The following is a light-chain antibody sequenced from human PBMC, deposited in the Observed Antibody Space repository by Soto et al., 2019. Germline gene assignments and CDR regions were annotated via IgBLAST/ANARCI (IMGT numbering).Light chain of an antibody. CDR1: QSIHTS. V-gene: IGKV3-11*01. Sequence: VLTQSPATLSLSPGERATLSCRASQSIHTSLAWYQQKSGKRPRLVIYESTLRANGVPDRFGGSRSGTEFTLTINSLEPEDFAVYYCQQRNVWPPITFGQGTRLETK. CDR2: EST. CDR3: QQRNVWPPIT. J-gene: IGKJ5*01.